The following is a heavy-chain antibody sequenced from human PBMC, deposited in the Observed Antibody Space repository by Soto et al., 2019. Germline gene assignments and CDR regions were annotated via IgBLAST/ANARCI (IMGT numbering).Heavy chain of an antibody. CDR1: GYAFTWFN. D-gene: IGHD3-3*01. CDR3: ARDSKTRITIFGVVIPRPDRYGMDV. V-gene: IGHV1-3*01. CDR2: INAGNGNT. J-gene: IGHJ6*02. Sequence: ASVKVSCKASGYAFTWFNIHWVRQAPGQRLEWMGWINAGNGNTKYSQKFQGRITFTRDTSANTAYMELSSLRSEDTAVYYCARDSKTRITIFGVVIPRPDRYGMDVWGQGTTVTVSS.